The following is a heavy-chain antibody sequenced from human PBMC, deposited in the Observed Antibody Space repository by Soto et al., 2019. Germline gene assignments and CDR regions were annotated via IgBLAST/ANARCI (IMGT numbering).Heavy chain of an antibody. V-gene: IGHV4-31*03. J-gene: IGHJ6*03. CDR3: ARKASGYADYMDV. D-gene: IGHD5-12*01. CDR2: IYYSGGT. CDR1: GGSISRGGYY. Sequence: QVQLQESGPGLVKPSQTLSLTCTVSGGSISRGGYYWSWIRQHPGKGLAWIGYIYYSGGTYYNPSLKSRVTISVDTSENQFSLRLSSVTAADTAVYYCARKASGYADYMDVWGKGTTVTVSS.